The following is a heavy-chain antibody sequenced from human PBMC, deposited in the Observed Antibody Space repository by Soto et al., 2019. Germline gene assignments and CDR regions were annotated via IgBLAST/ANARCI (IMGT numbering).Heavy chain of an antibody. CDR3: ARDSPQLRFLEWLSPPVTYYFDY. V-gene: IGHV1-69*08. CDR2: IIPILGIA. CDR1: GGTFSSYT. Sequence: QVQLVQSGAEVKKPGSSVKVSCKASGGTFSSYTISWVRQAPGQGLEWMGRIIPILGIANYAQKFQGRVTITADKSTSTAYMELSSLRSEDTAVYYCARDSPQLRFLEWLSPPVTYYFDYWGQGTLVTVSS. D-gene: IGHD3-3*01. J-gene: IGHJ4*02.